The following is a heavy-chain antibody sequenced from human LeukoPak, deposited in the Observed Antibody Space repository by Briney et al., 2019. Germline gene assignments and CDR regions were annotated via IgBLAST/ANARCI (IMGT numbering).Heavy chain of an antibody. CDR1: GFTFSSYE. J-gene: IGHJ4*02. Sequence: PGGSLRLSCAASGFTFSSYEMNWVRQAPGKGLEWVSYISSSGSTIYYADSVKGRFTNSRDNAKNSLYLQMNSLRAEDTAVYYCAKGYYYDSSGGQGTPVTVSS. V-gene: IGHV3-48*03. CDR2: ISSSGSTI. CDR3: AKGYYYDSS. D-gene: IGHD3-22*01.